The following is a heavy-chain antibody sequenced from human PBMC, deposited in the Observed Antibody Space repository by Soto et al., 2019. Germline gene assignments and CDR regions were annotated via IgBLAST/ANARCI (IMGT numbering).Heavy chain of an antibody. V-gene: IGHV1-3*01. CDR3: GRAQATPLPSYYYYMDV. Sequence: QVQLVQSGAEVKKPGASVKVSCKASGYTFTSYAMHWVRQAPGQRLEWMGWINAGNGNTKYSQKFQGRVTITRDTAASTSYMELSRRRSDDTAVYYCGRAQATPLPSYYYYMDVWGKGTTVTVSS. D-gene: IGHD2-15*01. CDR2: INAGNGNT. CDR1: GYTFTSYA. J-gene: IGHJ6*03.